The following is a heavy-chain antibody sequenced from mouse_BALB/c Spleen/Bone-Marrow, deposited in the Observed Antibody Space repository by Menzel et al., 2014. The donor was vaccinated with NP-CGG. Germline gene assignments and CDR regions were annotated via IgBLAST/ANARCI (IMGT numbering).Heavy chain of an antibody. CDR1: GYTFTDNW. V-gene: IGHV1-69*01. Sequence: VQLQQSGAELGMPGASVKMSCKASGYTFTDNWIYWVKQRPGQGLEWIGAIDTSDSYTNYNQKFMGKASLTVDASSSKAYMQVSSLTSDDSAVYYCAREGHDFSLDYWGQGTSVTVSS. D-gene: IGHD2-4*01. J-gene: IGHJ4*01. CDR3: AREGHDFSLDY. CDR2: IDTSDSYT.